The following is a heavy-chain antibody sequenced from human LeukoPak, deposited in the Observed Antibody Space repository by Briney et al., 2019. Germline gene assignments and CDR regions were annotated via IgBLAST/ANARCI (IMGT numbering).Heavy chain of an antibody. CDR3: ARAHGGSGWLVLFDY. CDR1: GGSISSGSYY. Sequence: PSETLSLTCTVSGGSISSGSYYWSWIRQPAGKGLEWIGRIYTSGSTNYNPSLKSRVTISVDTSKNQFSLKLSSVTAADTAVYYCARAHGGSGWLVLFDYWGQGTLVAVSS. CDR2: IYTSGST. V-gene: IGHV4-61*02. D-gene: IGHD6-19*01. J-gene: IGHJ4*02.